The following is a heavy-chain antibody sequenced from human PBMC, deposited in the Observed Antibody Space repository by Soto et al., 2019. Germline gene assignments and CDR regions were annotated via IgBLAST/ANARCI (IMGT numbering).Heavy chain of an antibody. Sequence: EVQLLESGGGLVQPGGSLRLSCAASGFTFSSYAMSWVRQAPGKGLEWVSAISGSGGSTYYADSVKGRFTISRDNSKNTLYLQMNSLRAEDTAVYYCAKYDIIWGKATEQNAFDIWGQGTMVTVSS. CDR3: AKYDIIWGKATEQNAFDI. CDR1: GFTFSSYA. CDR2: ISGSGGST. V-gene: IGHV3-23*01. J-gene: IGHJ3*02. D-gene: IGHD3-16*01.